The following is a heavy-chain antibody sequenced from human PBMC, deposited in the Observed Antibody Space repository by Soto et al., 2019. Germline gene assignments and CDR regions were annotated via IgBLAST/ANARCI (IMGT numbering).Heavy chain of an antibody. J-gene: IGHJ5*02. CDR3: ERDPQWGWFAH. Sequence: QVQLHESGPGLVKPSGTLSLTCTVSGGSISSYYWSWIRQPPGKGLEWIGYIYYSGSTNYNPSLKSRITIPVDTPNNQFSLKLSSVTAADTAVYYCERDPQWGWFAHWGQRSLVTVSS. D-gene: IGHD3-16*01. CDR1: GGSISSYY. CDR2: IYYSGST. V-gene: IGHV4-59*12.